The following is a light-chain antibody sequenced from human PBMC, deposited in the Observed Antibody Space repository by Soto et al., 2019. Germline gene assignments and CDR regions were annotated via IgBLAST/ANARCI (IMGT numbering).Light chain of an antibody. CDR1: QSVLYSSNNKNY. V-gene: IGKV4-1*01. Sequence: DIVMTQSPDSLAVSLGERATINCKSSQSVLYSSNNKNYLAWYQQKPGQPPKLLIYWASTRESGVPDRFSGSGAETDFPLTVSSLQAEDVEGYYCQQYFSTPWTFGQGTKVEIK. CDR2: WAS. CDR3: QQYFSTPWT. J-gene: IGKJ1*01.